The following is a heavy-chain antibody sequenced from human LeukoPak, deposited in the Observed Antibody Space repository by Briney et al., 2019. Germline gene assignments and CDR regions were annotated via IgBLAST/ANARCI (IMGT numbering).Heavy chain of an antibody. CDR3: AKVRWELRLFYFDY. Sequence: GGSLRLSCAASGFTFSNYAMHWVRQAPGKGLEWVSAISGSGGSTYYADSVKGRFTISRDNSKNTLYLQMNSLRAEDTAVYYCAKVRWELRLFYFDYWGQGTLVTVSS. CDR1: GFTFSNYA. CDR2: ISGSGGST. V-gene: IGHV3-23*01. J-gene: IGHJ4*02. D-gene: IGHD1-26*01.